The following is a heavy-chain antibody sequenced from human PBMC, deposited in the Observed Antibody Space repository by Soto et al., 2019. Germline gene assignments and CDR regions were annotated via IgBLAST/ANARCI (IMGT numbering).Heavy chain of an antibody. D-gene: IGHD3-9*01. Sequence: SETLSLTCAVSGGSISNGGYSWSWLRQPPGKGLEWIGFVSHSGNTYYNPSLRSRVIISIDKSRNHFSLGLKSVTAADTAMHYCARTPYDILTGRLDAFDVWGQGTMVTVSS. CDR1: GGSISNGGYS. CDR3: ARTPYDILTGRLDAFDV. CDR2: VSHSGNT. V-gene: IGHV4-30-2*01. J-gene: IGHJ3*01.